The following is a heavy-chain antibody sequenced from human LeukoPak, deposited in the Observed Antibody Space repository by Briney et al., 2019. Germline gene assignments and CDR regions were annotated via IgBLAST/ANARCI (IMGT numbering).Heavy chain of an antibody. CDR2: ISYDGSNK. Sequence: GGSLRLSCAASGFTFSSYAMHWVRQAPGKGLEWVAVISYDGSNKYYADSVKGRFTISRDNSKNTLYLQMNSLRYEDTAVYYCARAPSGSYAYWGQGTLVTVSS. D-gene: IGHD1-26*01. V-gene: IGHV3-30-3*01. CDR1: GFTFSSYA. J-gene: IGHJ4*02. CDR3: ARAPSGSYAY.